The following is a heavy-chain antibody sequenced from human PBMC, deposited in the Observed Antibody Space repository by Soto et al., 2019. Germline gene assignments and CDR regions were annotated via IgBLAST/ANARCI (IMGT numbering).Heavy chain of an antibody. V-gene: IGHV1-69*12. D-gene: IGHD5-18*01. CDR3: ASGIQLWLRRINNGYSG. CDR2: IIPMFGTA. J-gene: IGHJ4*02. Sequence: QVQLVQSGAEVKKPESSVKVSCKAPGGTFSTYAISWVRQAPGQGLEWMGGIIPMFGTANYAQRFQDRVRISGDECTNTVYMELSSLRSEDTAVYFCASGIQLWLRRINNGYSGWGQGTLVTVSS. CDR1: GGTFSTYA.